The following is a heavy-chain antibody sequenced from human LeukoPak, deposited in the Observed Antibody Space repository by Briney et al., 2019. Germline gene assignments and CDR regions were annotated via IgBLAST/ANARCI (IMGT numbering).Heavy chain of an antibody. Sequence: PSETLSLTCTVSGGSISSSSYYWGWIRQPPGKGLEWIGEIHPSGSTNYNPSLKSRVTISLDTSKNHLSLQLSSVTAADTAVYYCARGTDFYKGGNYWGQGTLVTVSS. J-gene: IGHJ4*02. CDR2: IHPSGST. D-gene: IGHD5-24*01. CDR3: ARGTDFYKGGNY. CDR1: GGSISSSSYY. V-gene: IGHV4-39*02.